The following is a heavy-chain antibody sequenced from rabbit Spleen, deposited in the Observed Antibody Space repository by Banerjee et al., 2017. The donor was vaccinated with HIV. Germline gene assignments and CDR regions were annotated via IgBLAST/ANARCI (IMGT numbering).Heavy chain of an antibody. V-gene: IGHV1S40*01. CDR1: GFIFSSSYY. CDR2: IDPVFGSA. Sequence: QSLEESGGDLVKPEGSLTLTCTASGFIFSSSYYMCWVRQAPGKGLEWIGYIDPVFGSAYYASWVNGRFSISRENTQNTVSLQLNSLTAADTATYFCARGGGLWGPGTLVTVS. CDR3: ARGGGL. J-gene: IGHJ4*01.